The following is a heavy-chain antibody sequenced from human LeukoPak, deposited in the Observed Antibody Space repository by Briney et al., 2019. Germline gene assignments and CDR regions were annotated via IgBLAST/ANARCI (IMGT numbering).Heavy chain of an antibody. CDR2: ISSSSSTI. V-gene: IGHV3-48*04. CDR1: GFTFSSYS. Sequence: PGGSLRLSCAASGFTFSSYSMNWVRQAPGKGLEWVSYISSSSSTIYYADSVKGRFTISRDNAKNSLYLQMNSLRIEDAAVYYCARVPAGTIFGVVTHFDHWGQGTLVTVSS. CDR3: ARVPAGTIFGVVTHFDH. J-gene: IGHJ4*02. D-gene: IGHD3-3*01.